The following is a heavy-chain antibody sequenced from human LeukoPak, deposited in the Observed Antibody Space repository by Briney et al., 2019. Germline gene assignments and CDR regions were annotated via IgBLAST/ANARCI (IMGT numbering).Heavy chain of an antibody. J-gene: IGHJ3*02. CDR3: VRGHVAVAAHDDAFDI. D-gene: IGHD6-19*01. V-gene: IGHV3-21*01. CDR2: ISSSSSYI. Sequence: GGSLRLSCAASGFTFSSYSMNWVRQAPGKGLEWVSSISSSSSYIYYADSVKGRFTISRDNAKNSLYLQMNSLRAEDTAVYYCVRGHVAVAAHDDAFDIWGQGTMVTVSS. CDR1: GFTFSSYS.